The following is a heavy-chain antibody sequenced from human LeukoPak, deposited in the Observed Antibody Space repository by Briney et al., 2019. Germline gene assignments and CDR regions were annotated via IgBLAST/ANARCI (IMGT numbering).Heavy chain of an antibody. CDR2: FDPEDGET. CDR1: GYTLTELS. CDR3: ATGYLLLAAAGRNYYFDC. V-gene: IGHV1-24*01. D-gene: IGHD6-13*01. Sequence: GASVKVSCKVSGYTLTELSMHWVRQAPGKGLEWMGGFDPEDGETIYAQKFQGRVTMTEDTSTDTAYMELSSLRSEDTAVYYCATGYLLLAAAGRNYYFDCWGQGTLVTVSS. J-gene: IGHJ4*02.